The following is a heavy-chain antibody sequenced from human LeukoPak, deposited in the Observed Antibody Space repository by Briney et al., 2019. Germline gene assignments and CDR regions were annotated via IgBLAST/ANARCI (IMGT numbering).Heavy chain of an antibody. Sequence: PSETLSLTCTVSAGSVSNYYWSWIRQPAGKGLEWIGRIYTSGSTNYNPSLKSRVTMSVDTSKNQFSLKLSSVTAADTAVYYCARDSISSGREYFDYWGQGTLVTVSS. V-gene: IGHV4-4*07. D-gene: IGHD3-10*01. J-gene: IGHJ4*02. CDR3: ARDSISSGREYFDY. CDR1: AGSVSNYY. CDR2: IYTSGST.